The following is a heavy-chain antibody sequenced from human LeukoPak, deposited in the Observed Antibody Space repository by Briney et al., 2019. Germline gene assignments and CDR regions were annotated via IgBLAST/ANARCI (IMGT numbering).Heavy chain of an antibody. CDR2: INHSGST. Sequence: KPSETLSLTCTVSGGSISSSSYYWSWIRQPPGKGLEWIGEINHSGSTNYNPSLKSRVTISRDTSKNQFSLNLSSVTAADTAVYYCARERHGHPFDSWGQGTLVTVSS. CDR3: ARERHGHPFDS. J-gene: IGHJ4*02. CDR1: GGSISSSSYY. V-gene: IGHV4-39*07.